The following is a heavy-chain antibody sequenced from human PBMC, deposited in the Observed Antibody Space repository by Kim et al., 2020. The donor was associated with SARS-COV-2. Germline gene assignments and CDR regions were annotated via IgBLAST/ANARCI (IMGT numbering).Heavy chain of an antibody. D-gene: IGHD6-6*01. CDR1: GGSFSGYY. CDR2: INHSGST. V-gene: IGHV4-34*01. Sequence: SETLSLTCAVYGGSFSGYYWSWIRQPPGKGLEWIGEINHSGSTNYNPSLKSPVTISVDTSKNQFSLKLSSVTAADTAVYYCARGRGRARGSSSPNDYWGQGTLVTVSS. CDR3: ARGRGRARGSSSPNDY. J-gene: IGHJ4*02.